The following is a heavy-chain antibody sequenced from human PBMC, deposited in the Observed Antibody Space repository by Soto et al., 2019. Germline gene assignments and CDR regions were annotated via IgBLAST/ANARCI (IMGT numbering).Heavy chain of an antibody. CDR1: GFTFNNYA. J-gene: IGHJ4*02. Sequence: EVKLLESGGGLEQPGGSLRLSCAASGFTFNNYAMTWFRQAPGKGLEWVSAISGGGDTTSYADSVKGRFTVSRDGSKNTLYLQMSSLRAEDTALYYCAKGRGGSGSLTPRVDFWGQGTLVTVSS. CDR3: AKGRGGSGSLTPRVDF. CDR2: ISGGGDTT. D-gene: IGHD3-10*01. V-gene: IGHV3-23*01.